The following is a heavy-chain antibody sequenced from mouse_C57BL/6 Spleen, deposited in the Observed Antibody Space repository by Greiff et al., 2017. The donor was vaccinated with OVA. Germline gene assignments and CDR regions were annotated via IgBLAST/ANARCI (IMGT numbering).Heavy chain of an antibody. CDR1: GFTFSDYY. Sequence: DVLLVESEGGLVQPGSSMKLSCTASGFTFSDYYMAWVRQVPEKGLEWVANINSDGSSTYYLDSLKSRFTISRDNAKNILYMQMSSLKSEDTATDYCARESSGYVRDDAMDYWGQGTSVTVSS. V-gene: IGHV5-16*01. CDR2: INSDGSST. D-gene: IGHD3-2*02. CDR3: ARESSGYVRDDAMDY. J-gene: IGHJ4*01.